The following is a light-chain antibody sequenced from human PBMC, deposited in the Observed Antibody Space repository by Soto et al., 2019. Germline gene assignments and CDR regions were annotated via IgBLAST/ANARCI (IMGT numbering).Light chain of an antibody. Sequence: DIQMTQSPSTLSASLGDRVTITCRASQSISSYLIWYQDKPGKAPKLLIYAASTLQSGVPSRFSGSGSGTDFTLTISSLQPEDFATYYCQQSYSTPWTFGQGTKVDIK. CDR2: AAS. J-gene: IGKJ1*01. V-gene: IGKV1-39*01. CDR3: QQSYSTPWT. CDR1: QSISSY.